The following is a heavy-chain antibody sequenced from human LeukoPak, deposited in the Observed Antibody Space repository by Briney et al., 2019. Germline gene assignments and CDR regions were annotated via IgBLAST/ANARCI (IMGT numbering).Heavy chain of an antibody. CDR1: GGSISSDDYY. J-gene: IGHJ4*02. V-gene: IGHV4-34*01. CDR3: ARGDFVDTAMVLSY. Sequence: TSETLSLTCTVSGGSISSDDYYWSWIRQPPGKGLEWIGEINHSESTNYNPSLKSRVTISVDTSKNQFSLKLSSVTAADTAVYYCARGDFVDTAMVLSYWGQGTLVTVSS. CDR2: INHSEST. D-gene: IGHD5-18*01.